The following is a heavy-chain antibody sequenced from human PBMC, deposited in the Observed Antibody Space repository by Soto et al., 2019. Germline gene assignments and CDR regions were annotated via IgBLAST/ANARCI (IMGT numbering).Heavy chain of an antibody. CDR3: ARISCKGGSCYFDFDH. Sequence: QVQLVQSGAEVKQPGTSVKVSCQASGYSFKDHYMHWVRQAPGRGLEWVGIINPSGEHTNYAQQFRGRGAMTRDTSTGTAYMELRSLRSEDTAVYFCARISCKGGSCYFDFDHWGQGTLVTVSS. CDR1: GYSFKDHY. J-gene: IGHJ4*02. D-gene: IGHD2-15*01. CDR2: INPSGEHT. V-gene: IGHV1-46*02.